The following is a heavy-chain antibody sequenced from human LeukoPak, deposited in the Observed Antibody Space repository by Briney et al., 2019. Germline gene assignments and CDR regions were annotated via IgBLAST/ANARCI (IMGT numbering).Heavy chain of an antibody. CDR1: GGSISTYY. V-gene: IGHV4-59*01. CDR3: ARGPVVCSSTACYGGGVVIARGSHFDY. CDR2: IYYSGNT. D-gene: IGHD2-2*01. Sequence: SETLSLTCTVSGGSISTYYWSWIRQPPGKALEWIGYIYYSGNTNYNPSLKSRVTVSLDTSKNQFSLKLTSVTAADTAVYYCARGPVVCSSTACYGGGVVIARGSHFDYWGQGTLVTVSS. J-gene: IGHJ4*02.